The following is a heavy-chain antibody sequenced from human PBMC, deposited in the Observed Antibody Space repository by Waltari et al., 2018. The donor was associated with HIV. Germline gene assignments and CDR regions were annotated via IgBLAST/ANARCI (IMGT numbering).Heavy chain of an antibody. Sequence: QVQLQESGPGLVKPSATLALTCTVSGGSVRSSIYYWPWVRQSPGKGLEWIGYIYYRGTTNHNPSLKSRVTISVDTSKNQFSLNLNSVTAADTAVYYCARSHCGGDCYWPQVYSFDYWGQGSLVTVPS. CDR3: ARSHCGGDCYWPQVYSFDY. CDR2: IYYRGTT. D-gene: IGHD2-21*02. J-gene: IGHJ4*02. V-gene: IGHV4-61*01. CDR1: GGSVRSSIYY.